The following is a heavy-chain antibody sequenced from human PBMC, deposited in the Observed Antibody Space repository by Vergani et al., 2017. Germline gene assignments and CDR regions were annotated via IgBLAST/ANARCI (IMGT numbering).Heavy chain of an antibody. Sequence: QMQLVQSGAEVKKTGSSVKVSCKASGYTFTYRYLHWVRQAPGQALEWMGWISAYNGNTNYAQKLQGRVTMTTDTSTSTAYMELRSLRSDDTAVYYCARAALPYDFWSGYYTGFDYWGQGTLVTVSS. CDR3: ARAALPYDFWSGYYTGFDY. V-gene: IGHV1-45*02. J-gene: IGHJ4*02. CDR2: ISAYNGNT. D-gene: IGHD3-3*01. CDR1: GYTFTYRY.